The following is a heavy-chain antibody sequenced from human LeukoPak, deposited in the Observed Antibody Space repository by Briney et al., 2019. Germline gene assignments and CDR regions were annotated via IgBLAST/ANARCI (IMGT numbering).Heavy chain of an antibody. CDR1: GFTFSSYW. CDR2: IKQDGSEK. CDR3: ARGAAAGKQRAAFDI. V-gene: IGHV3-7*01. J-gene: IGHJ3*02. Sequence: GGSLRLSCAASGFTFSSYWMSWVRQAPGKGLEWVANIKQDGSEKYYVDSVKGRFTISRDNAKNSLYLQMNSLRAEDTAVYYCARGAAAGKQRAAFDIWGQGTMVTVSS. D-gene: IGHD6-13*01.